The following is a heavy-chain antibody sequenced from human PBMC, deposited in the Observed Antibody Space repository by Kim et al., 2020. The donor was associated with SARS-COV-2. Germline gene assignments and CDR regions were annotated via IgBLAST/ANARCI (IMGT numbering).Heavy chain of an antibody. V-gene: IGHV4-34*01. CDR1: GGSFSGYY. J-gene: IGHJ4*02. Sequence: SETLSLTCAVYGGSFSGYYWSWIRQPPGKGLEWIGEINHSGSTNYNPSLKSRVTISVDTSKNQFSLKLSSVTAADTAVYYCARGVVAAVRSRGFYYFDYWGQGTLVTVSS. CDR2: INHSGST. CDR3: ARGVVAAVRSRGFYYFDY. D-gene: IGHD2-15*01.